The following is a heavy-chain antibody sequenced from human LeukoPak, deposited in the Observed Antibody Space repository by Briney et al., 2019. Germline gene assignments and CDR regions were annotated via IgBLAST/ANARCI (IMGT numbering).Heavy chain of an antibody. CDR3: ATLRGSSSAVFDY. CDR1: GVSISSDY. J-gene: IGHJ4*02. D-gene: IGHD2-2*01. V-gene: IGHV4-59*08. Sequence: SETLSLTCTVSGVSISSDYWSWIRQPPGKGLEWIGYIHYSGRTNYNPSLKSRITISVDTSKTQFSLKLSSVTAADTAVYYCATLRGSSSAVFDYWGQGTLVTVSS. CDR2: IHYSGRT.